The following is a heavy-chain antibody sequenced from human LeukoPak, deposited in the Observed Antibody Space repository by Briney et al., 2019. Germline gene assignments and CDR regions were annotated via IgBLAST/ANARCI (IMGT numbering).Heavy chain of an antibody. Sequence: PGGSLRLSCAASGFTFSDYYMSWIRQAPGKGLEWVSYISSSGSTIYYADSVKGRFTISRDNSKNTLYLQMNSLRDEDTAVYYCATTGYSNRNYWGQGTLVTVSS. CDR3: ATTGYSNRNY. CDR2: ISSSGSTI. J-gene: IGHJ4*02. V-gene: IGHV3-11*01. D-gene: IGHD6-13*01. CDR1: GFTFSDYY.